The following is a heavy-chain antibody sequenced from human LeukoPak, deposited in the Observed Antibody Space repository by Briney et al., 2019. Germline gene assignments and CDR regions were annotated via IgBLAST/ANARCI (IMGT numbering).Heavy chain of an antibody. J-gene: IGHJ4*02. Sequence: GGSLRLSCAASGFTFTSYSKNWVRQAPGKGLEWVSSISSTGTYIYYADSMKGRFTISRDNAKNSLYLQMNSLRAEDTAVYYCARDHYGDYSYDYWGQGTLVTVSS. V-gene: IGHV3-21*01. CDR2: ISSTGTYI. D-gene: IGHD4-17*01. CDR3: ARDHYGDYSYDY. CDR1: GFTFTSYS.